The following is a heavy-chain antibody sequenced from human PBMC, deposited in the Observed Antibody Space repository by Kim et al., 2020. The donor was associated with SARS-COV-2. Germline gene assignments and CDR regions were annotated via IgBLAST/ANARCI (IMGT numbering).Heavy chain of an antibody. CDR2: IKSKTDGGTT. J-gene: IGHJ6*02. D-gene: IGHD2-2*01. CDR1: GFTFSNAW. CDR3: TTDSHCSSTSCHPNYYYYYGMDV. Sequence: GGSLRLSCAASGFTFSNAWMSWVRQAPGKGLEWVGRIKSKTDGGTTDYAAPVKGRFTISRDDSKNTLYLQMNSLKTEDTAVYYCTTDSHCSSTSCHPNYYYYYGMDVWGQGTTVTVSS. V-gene: IGHV3-15*01.